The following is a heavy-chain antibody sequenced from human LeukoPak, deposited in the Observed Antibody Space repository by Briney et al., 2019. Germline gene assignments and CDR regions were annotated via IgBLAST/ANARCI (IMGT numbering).Heavy chain of an antibody. CDR1: GFTFGSYA. CDR3: AKVGDYYYGSGLFDY. D-gene: IGHD3-10*01. V-gene: IGHV3-23*01. J-gene: IGHJ4*02. CDR2: ISGSGGST. Sequence: GGSLRLSCAASGFTFGSYAMSWVRQAPGKGLEWVSAISGSGGSTYYADSVKGRFTTSRDNSKNTLYLQMNSLRAEDTAVYYCAKVGDYYYGSGLFDYWGQGTLVTVSS.